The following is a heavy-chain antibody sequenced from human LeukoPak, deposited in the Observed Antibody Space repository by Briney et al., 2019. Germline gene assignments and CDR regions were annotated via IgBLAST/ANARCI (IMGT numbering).Heavy chain of an antibody. CDR1: GYTFTSYG. CDR3: ARIPITMIVVVNNWFDP. V-gene: IGHV1-18*01. D-gene: IGHD3-22*01. J-gene: IGHJ5*02. CDR2: ISAYNGNT. Sequence: ASVKVSCKAPGYTFTSYGISWVRQAPGQGLEWMGWISAYNGNTNYAQKLQGRVTMTTDTSTSTAYMELRSLRSDDTAVYYCARIPITMIVVVNNWFDPWGQGTLVTVSS.